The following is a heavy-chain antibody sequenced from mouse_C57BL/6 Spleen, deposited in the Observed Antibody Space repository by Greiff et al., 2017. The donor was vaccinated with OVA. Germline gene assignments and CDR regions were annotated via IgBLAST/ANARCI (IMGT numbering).Heavy chain of an antibody. CDR3: ARNYYYGSSYAMDY. V-gene: IGHV2-9-1*01. J-gene: IGHJ4*01. CDR2: IWTGGGT. Sequence: QVQLQQSGPGLVAPSQSLSITCTVSGFSLTSYAISWVRQPPGKGLEWLGVIWTGGGTNYTSALKSRLSISKDNSKSQVFLKMNSLQTDDTARYYCARNYYYGSSYAMDYWGQGTSVTVSS. CDR1: GFSLTSYA. D-gene: IGHD1-1*01.